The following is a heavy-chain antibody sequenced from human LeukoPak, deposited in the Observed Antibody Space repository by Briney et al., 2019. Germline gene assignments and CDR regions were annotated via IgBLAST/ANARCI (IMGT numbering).Heavy chain of an antibody. CDR3: ARESYGDYGGWFDP. D-gene: IGHD4-17*01. V-gene: IGHV4-31*03. J-gene: IGHJ5*02. CDR1: GGSISSGGYY. Sequence: PSQTLSLTCTVSGGSISSGGYYWSWIRQHPGKGLEWIGYIYYSGSTYYNPSLKSRVTISVDTSKNQFSLKLNSVTAADTAVYYCARESYGDYGGWFDPWGQGTLVTVSS. CDR2: IYYSGST.